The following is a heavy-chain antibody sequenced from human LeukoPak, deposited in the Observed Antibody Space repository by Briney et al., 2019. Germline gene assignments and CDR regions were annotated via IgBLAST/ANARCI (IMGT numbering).Heavy chain of an antibody. CDR3: ARDGSFEYRFRGWFGH. D-gene: IGHD2-2*01. CDR1: GYTFTSYG. V-gene: IGHV1-18*01. Sequence: ASVKVSCKASGYTFTSYGISWVRQAPAQGLEWMGWISAYNANTNYAQKLQGRVTMTTDTSTTTAYMELRSLTSDDTAVYYCARDGSFEYRFRGWFGHWGQGTLVTVSS. J-gene: IGHJ5*02. CDR2: ISAYNANT.